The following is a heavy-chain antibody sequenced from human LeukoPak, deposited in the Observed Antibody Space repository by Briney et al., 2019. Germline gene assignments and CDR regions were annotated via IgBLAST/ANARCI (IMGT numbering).Heavy chain of an antibody. CDR3: ASDIIAVAGTPFDY. V-gene: IGHV3-23*01. J-gene: IGHJ4*02. CDR2: ISGSGGST. D-gene: IGHD6-19*01. Sequence: GGSLRLSCAASGFTFSSYGMSWVRQAPGKGLEWVSAISGSGGSTYYADSVKGRFTISRDNSKNTLYLQMNSLRAEDTAVYYCASDIIAVAGTPFDYWGQGTLVTVSS. CDR1: GFTFSSYG.